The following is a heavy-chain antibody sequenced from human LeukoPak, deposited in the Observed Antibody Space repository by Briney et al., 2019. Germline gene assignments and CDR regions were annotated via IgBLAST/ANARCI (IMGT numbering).Heavy chain of an antibody. J-gene: IGHJ4*02. CDR1: GFTFSSYW. CDR2: IKQDGSEK. Sequence: GGSLRLSCAASGFTFSSYWMSWVRQAPGKGLEWVANIKQDGSEKYYVDSVKGRFTISRDNAKNSLYLQMNSLRAEDTAVYYCARETAVLYYYDSSGSYYFDYWGQGTLVTVSS. D-gene: IGHD3-22*01. V-gene: IGHV3-7*01. CDR3: ARETAVLYYYDSSGSYYFDY.